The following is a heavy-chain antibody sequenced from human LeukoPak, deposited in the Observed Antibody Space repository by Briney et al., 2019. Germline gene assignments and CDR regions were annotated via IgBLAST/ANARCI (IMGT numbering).Heavy chain of an antibody. J-gene: IGHJ3*02. D-gene: IGHD3-10*01. CDR1: GGTFSSYA. CDR3: ARDRPFTINAFDI. CDR2: IIPIFGTA. Sequence: GASVKVSCKASGGTFSSYAISWVRQAPGQGLEWMGGIIPIFGTANYAQKFQGRVTITADESTSTAYMELSSLRSEDTAVYYCARDRPFTINAFDIWGQGTMVTVSS. V-gene: IGHV1-69*01.